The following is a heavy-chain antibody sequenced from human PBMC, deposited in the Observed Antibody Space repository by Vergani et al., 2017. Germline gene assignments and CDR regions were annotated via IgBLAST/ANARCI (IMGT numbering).Heavy chain of an antibody. J-gene: IGHJ6*02. CDR2: IYHSGST. V-gene: IGHV4-38-2*01. CDR1: GYSINSGYY. Sequence: QVQLQESGPGLVKPSETLSLTCAVSGYSINSGYYWGWIRQPPGKGLEWIGSIYHSGSTYYNPSLKSRVTISVDTSKTQFSLKLSSVTAADTAVYYCASSRILYYYGMDVWGQGTTVTVSS. D-gene: IGHD5-18*01. CDR3: ASSRILYYYGMDV.